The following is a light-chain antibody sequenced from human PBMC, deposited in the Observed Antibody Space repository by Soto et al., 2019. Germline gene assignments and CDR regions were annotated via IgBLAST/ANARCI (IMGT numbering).Light chain of an antibody. J-gene: IGKJ1*01. V-gene: IGKV3-15*01. CDR1: QSVSSN. CDR2: GAS. CDR3: QQYNNWPPSWT. Sequence: EIVMTQSPATLSVSPGERATLSCRASQSVSSNLAWYQQKPGQAPRLLIYGASTRATGIPARFSGSGSGTELTLTISSMQSEDFAVYYCQQYNNWPPSWTSGQGTKVDIK.